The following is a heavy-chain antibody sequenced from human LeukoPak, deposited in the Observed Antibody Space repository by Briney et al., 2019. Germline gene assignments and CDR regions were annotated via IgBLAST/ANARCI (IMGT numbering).Heavy chain of an antibody. CDR3: ARVPYYYDSSGYYYYYYGMDV. D-gene: IGHD3-22*01. V-gene: IGHV1-69*05. CDR1: GGTFSSYA. J-gene: IGHJ6*02. CDR2: IIPIFGTA. Sequence: GASVKVSCKASGGTFSSYAISWVRQAPGQGLEWMGGIIPIFGTANYAQKFQGRVTMTRDTSTSTVYMELSSLRSEDTAVYYCARVPYYYDSSGYYYYYYGMDVWGQGTTVTVSS.